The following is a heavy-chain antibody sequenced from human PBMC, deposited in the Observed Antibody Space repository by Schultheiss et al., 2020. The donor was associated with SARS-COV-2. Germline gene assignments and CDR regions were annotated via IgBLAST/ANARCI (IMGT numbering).Heavy chain of an antibody. CDR2: INPNSGGT. CDR1: GYTFTGYY. D-gene: IGHD3-22*01. V-gene: IGHV1-2*02. J-gene: IGHJ4*02. Sequence: ASVKVSCKASGYTFTGYYMHWVRQAPGQGLEWMGWINPNSGGTNYAQKFQGRVTMTRDTSISTAYMELSRLRSDDTAVYYCARVSDSSGYYWIDYWGQGTLVTVSS. CDR3: ARVSDSSGYYWIDY.